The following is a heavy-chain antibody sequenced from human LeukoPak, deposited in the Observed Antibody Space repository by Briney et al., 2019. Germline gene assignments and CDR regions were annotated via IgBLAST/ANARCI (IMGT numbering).Heavy chain of an antibody. Sequence: PGGSLSLTCTVSGGSISSYYWSWIRQPAGKGLEWIGRIYTSGSTNYNPSLKSRVTMSVDTSKKQFSLKLSSVTAADTAVYYCARDKSRTYGSADAFDIWGQGTMVTVSS. D-gene: IGHD3-10*01. CDR2: IYTSGST. V-gene: IGHV4-4*07. CDR3: ARDKSRTYGSADAFDI. J-gene: IGHJ3*02. CDR1: GGSISSYY.